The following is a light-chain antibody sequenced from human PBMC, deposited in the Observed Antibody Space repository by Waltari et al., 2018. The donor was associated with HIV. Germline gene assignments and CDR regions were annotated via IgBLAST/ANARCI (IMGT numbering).Light chain of an antibody. Sequence: QSALTQPPSASGSPGQSVTISCTGASSDLGVYNSVSWYQQRPGKAPKVIISEVSNRPSGVSNRFSGSKSGNTASLTISGLQAEDEADYYCSSYTSSITVVFGGGTKLTVL. J-gene: IGLJ2*01. CDR2: EVS. CDR3: SSYTSSITVV. V-gene: IGLV2-14*01. CDR1: SSDLGVYNS.